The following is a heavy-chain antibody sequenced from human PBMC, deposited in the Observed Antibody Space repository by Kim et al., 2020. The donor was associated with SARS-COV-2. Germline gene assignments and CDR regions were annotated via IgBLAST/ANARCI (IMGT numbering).Heavy chain of an antibody. Sequence: GGSLRLSCAASGFTFSSYAMHWVRQAPGKGLEWVAVISYDGSNKYYADSVKGRFTISRDNSKNTLYLQMNSLRAEDTAVYYCARDIGGERGPRSDYWGQGTLVTVSS. CDR2: ISYDGSNK. D-gene: IGHD3-16*01. CDR1: GFTFSSYA. CDR3: ARDIGGERGPRSDY. J-gene: IGHJ4*02. V-gene: IGHV3-30-3*01.